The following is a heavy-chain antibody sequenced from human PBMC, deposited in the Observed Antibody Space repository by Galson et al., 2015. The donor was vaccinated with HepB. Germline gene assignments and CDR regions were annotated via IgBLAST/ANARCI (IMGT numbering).Heavy chain of an antibody. CDR3: ARRQWLGETVGDPFDY. Sequence: SLRLSCAASGFTFSSYAMSWVRQAPGKGLEWVSAISGSGGSTYYADSVKGRFTISRDNSKNTLYLQMNSLGAEDTAIYYCARRQWLGETVGDPFDYWGQGTLVTVSS. CDR1: GFTFSSYA. CDR2: ISGSGGST. D-gene: IGHD6-19*01. V-gene: IGHV3-23*01. J-gene: IGHJ4*02.